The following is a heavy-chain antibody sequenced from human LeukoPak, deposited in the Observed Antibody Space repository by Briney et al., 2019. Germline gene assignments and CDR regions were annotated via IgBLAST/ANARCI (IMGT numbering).Heavy chain of an antibody. CDR3: ARGQLLWFGDPLGAFDI. CDR2: ISSSSSYI. D-gene: IGHD3-10*01. J-gene: IGHJ3*02. V-gene: IGHV3-21*01. Sequence: GGSLRLSCAASGFTFSSYSMNWVRQASGKGLEWVSSISSSSSYIYYADSVKGRFTISRDNAKNSLYLQMNSLRAEDTAVYYCARGQLLWFGDPLGAFDIWGQGTMVTVSS. CDR1: GFTFSSYS.